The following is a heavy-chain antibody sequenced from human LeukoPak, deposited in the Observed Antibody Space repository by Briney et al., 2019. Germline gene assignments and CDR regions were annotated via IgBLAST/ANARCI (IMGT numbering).Heavy chain of an antibody. D-gene: IGHD1-1*01. CDR3: ARSTLAPDAFDI. Sequence: GGSLRLSCAASGFTFGDYDMHWFRQPPGRGLQWVSLITGDGGATSYAGSVEGRFTISRDNAKNSLYLQMNSLRAEDTAVYYCARSTLAPDAFDIWGQGTMVTVSS. J-gene: IGHJ3*02. CDR1: GFTFGDYD. V-gene: IGHV3-43*02. CDR2: ITGDGGAT.